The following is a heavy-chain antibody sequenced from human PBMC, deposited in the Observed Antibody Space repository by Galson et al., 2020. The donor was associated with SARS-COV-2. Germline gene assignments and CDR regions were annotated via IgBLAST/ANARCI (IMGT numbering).Heavy chain of an antibody. V-gene: IGHV5-51*01. J-gene: IGHJ4*02. Sequence: GESLKISCKGPGYSFSSYWIGWVRQMPGEGLEWMGIIYPGDSDTKYSPSFQGQVTISADKSTSTAYLQWSSLKAPDTAMYYCARLRGGYAYGYDYWGQGTLVTVSS. CDR2: IYPGDSDT. D-gene: IGHD5-18*01. CDR1: GYSFSSYW. CDR3: ARLRGGYAYGYDY.